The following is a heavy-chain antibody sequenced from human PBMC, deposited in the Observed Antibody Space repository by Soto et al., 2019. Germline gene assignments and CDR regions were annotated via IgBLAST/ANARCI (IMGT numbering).Heavy chain of an antibody. CDR1: GGSISSYY. J-gene: IGHJ4*02. V-gene: IGHV4-4*07. CDR3: ARGGDSSGYYYASDY. CDR2: IYSGGSS. Sequence: SETLSLTCTVSGGSISSYYLSWIRQPAGKGLECIGHIYSGGSSDYNPSLKSRVTMSVDTSKNQFSLKVRSVTAADTAVYYCARGGDSSGYYYASDYWSQGTLVTVSS. D-gene: IGHD3-22*01.